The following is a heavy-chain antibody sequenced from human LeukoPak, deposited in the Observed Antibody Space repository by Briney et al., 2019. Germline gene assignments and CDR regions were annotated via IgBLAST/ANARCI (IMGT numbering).Heavy chain of an antibody. D-gene: IGHD6-13*01. V-gene: IGHV3-7*04. Sequence: PGGSLRLSCAAYGFTFSSYWMSWVRQAPGKGLEWVANIKQDGSEKYYVDSVKGRFTISRDNAKNSLYLQMNSLRAEDTAVYYCARSAAADFDYWGQGTLVTVSS. J-gene: IGHJ4*02. CDR3: ARSAAADFDY. CDR2: IKQDGSEK. CDR1: GFTFSSYW.